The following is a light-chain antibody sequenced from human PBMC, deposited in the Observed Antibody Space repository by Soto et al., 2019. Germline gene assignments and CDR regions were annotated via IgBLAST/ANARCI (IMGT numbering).Light chain of an antibody. CDR1: QSISSW. V-gene: IGKV1-5*01. J-gene: IGKJ1*01. CDR3: QQYNGRWT. Sequence: DIQMTQSPSTLSASVGDRVTITCRASQSISSWLAWYQQKPGKAPKLLIYDASSLESGVPSRFSGSGSGTEVTLTISSLQPDDFATYYCQQYNGRWTFGQGTKVEIK. CDR2: DAS.